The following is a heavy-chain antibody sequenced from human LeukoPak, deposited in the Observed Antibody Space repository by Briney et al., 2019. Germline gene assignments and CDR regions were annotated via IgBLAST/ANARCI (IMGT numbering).Heavy chain of an antibody. CDR2: ISGGSSYI. J-gene: IGHJ6*04. CDR1: GFTFSSYG. D-gene: IGHD4-17*01. Sequence: GGSLRLSRAASGFTFSSYGMSWVRQAPGKGLEWVSSISGGSSYIYYADSVKGRFTISRDNSKNTLYLQMHSLRAEDTAVYYCARESLGSVDPRRYSTTVTQDVWGKGTTVTVSS. V-gene: IGHV3-21*04. CDR3: ARESLGSVDPRRYSTTVTQDV.